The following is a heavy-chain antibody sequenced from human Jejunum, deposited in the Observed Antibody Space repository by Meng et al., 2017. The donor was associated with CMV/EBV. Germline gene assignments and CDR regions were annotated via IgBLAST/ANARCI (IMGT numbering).Heavy chain of an antibody. D-gene: IGHD6-6*01. CDR3: AKELQSDEFVRRAGNGMDV. Sequence: YYIHWVRQAPEEGLEWMGIINPSGDSIKSAQNFQGRINMTRDRSTSTVYMELSNLRSEDTAVYYCAKELQSDEFVRRAGNGMDVWGQGTTVTVSS. J-gene: IGHJ6*02. CDR1: YY. CDR2: INPSGDSI. V-gene: IGHV1-46*01.